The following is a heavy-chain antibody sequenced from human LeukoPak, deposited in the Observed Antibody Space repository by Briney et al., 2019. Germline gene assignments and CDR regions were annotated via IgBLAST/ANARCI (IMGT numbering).Heavy chain of an antibody. D-gene: IGHD3-9*01. CDR2: IYYSGST. Sequence: SETLSLTCTVSGYSISSGYYWGWIRQPPGKGLEWIGSIYYSGSTYYNPSLKSRVTISVDTSKNQFSLKLSSVTAADTAVYYCARPQIDILTGYNLFDPWGQGTLVTVSS. J-gene: IGHJ5*02. CDR1: GYSISSGYY. CDR3: ARPQIDILTGYNLFDP. V-gene: IGHV4-38-2*02.